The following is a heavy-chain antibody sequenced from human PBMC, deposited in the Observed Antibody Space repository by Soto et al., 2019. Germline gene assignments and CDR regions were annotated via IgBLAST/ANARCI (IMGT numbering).Heavy chain of an antibody. CDR3: ARDSPEYYFDY. J-gene: IGHJ4*02. CDR1: GGSISSGDYY. V-gene: IGHV4-30-4*01. CDR2: IYYSGST. D-gene: IGHD3-10*01. Sequence: SETLSLTCTVSGGSISSGDYYWSWIRQPPGKGLEWIGYIYYSGSTYYNPSLKSRVTISVDTSKNQSSLKLSSVTAADTAVYYCARDSPEYYFDYWGQGTLVNVS.